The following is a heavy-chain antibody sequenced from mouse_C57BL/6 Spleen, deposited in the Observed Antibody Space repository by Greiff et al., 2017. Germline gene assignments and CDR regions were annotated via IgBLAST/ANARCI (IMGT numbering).Heavy chain of an antibody. V-gene: IGHV14-1*01. CDR1: GFNIKDYY. Sequence: VQLQQSGAELVRPGASVKLSCTASGFNIKDYYMHWVKQRPEQGLEWIGRIDPEDGDTEYAPKFQGKATMTADTSSNTAYLQLSSLTSEDTAVYYCTVYGNYDYAMDYWGQGTTLTVSS. J-gene: IGHJ2*01. CDR3: TVYGNYDYAMDY. CDR2: IDPEDGDT. D-gene: IGHD2-1*01.